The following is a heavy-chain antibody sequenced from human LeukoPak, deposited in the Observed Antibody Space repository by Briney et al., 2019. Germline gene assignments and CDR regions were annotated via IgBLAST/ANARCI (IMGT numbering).Heavy chain of an antibody. V-gene: IGHV5-51*01. CDR3: ARHGQSTAMVTNWFDP. CDR1: GYSFPSYW. Sequence: WEALKISCYGSGYSFPSYWIGWVRHMPGKGLEWMGINYPGDADTRYSPSFQGQVTISADKSISRAYLQWKSLNASDTAMYYCARHGQSTAMVTNWFDPWGQGTLVTVSS. D-gene: IGHD5-18*01. CDR2: NYPGDADT. J-gene: IGHJ5*02.